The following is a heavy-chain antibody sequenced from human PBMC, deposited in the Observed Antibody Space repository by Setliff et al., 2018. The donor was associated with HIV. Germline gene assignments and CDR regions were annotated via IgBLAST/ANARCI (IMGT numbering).Heavy chain of an antibody. CDR3: EKDAGSYSYVHEYFQH. CDR1: GFTFSNFA. Sequence: GGSLRLSCAASGFTFSNFAMSWVRQAPGKGLEWVANIKQDGNNKYYADSVKGRFTISRDNSKNTLYLQMNSLRAEDTAVYYCEKDAGSYSYVHEYFQHWGQGTLVTVSS. D-gene: IGHD5-18*01. CDR2: IKQDGNNK. V-gene: IGHV3-7*01. J-gene: IGHJ1*01.